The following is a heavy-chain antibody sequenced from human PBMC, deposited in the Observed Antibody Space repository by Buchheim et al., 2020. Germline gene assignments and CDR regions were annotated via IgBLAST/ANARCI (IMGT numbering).Heavy chain of an antibody. J-gene: IGHJ4*02. V-gene: IGHV4-61*02. CDR2: IYTSGST. CDR3: ARGTYGSGTFYDGPYFDF. Sequence: QVQLQESGPGLVKPSQTLSLTCTVSGGSISSGSYYWTWIRQPAGKGLEWIGQIYTSGSTNYNPSLKSRVTISLDTSKTHFSLKLSSVTAADTAVYYCARGTYGSGTFYDGPYFDFWGQGTL. D-gene: IGHD3-10*01. CDR1: GGSISSGSYY.